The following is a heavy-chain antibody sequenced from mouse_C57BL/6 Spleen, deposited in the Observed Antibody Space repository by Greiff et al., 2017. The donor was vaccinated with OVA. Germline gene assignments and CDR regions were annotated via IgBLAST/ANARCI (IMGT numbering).Heavy chain of an antibody. J-gene: IGHJ1*03. CDR3: ALKYSGSCRYFDV. CDR1: GGAGTYYD. CDR2: INPNNVDT. Sequence: VQLQQSGPELVKPGASVKISGKDWGGAGTYYDTNSVKPSHVNIHDVILYINPNNVDTSYNQKFKGKATLTVDKSSSTAYMELRSLTSEDSAVYYCALKYSGSCRYFDVWGTGTTVTVSS. D-gene: IGHD5-1*01. V-gene: IGHV1-26*01.